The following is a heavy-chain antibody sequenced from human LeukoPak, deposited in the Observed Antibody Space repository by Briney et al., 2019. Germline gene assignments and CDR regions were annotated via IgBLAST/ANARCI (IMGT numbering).Heavy chain of an antibody. D-gene: IGHD5-12*01. J-gene: IGHJ4*02. CDR2: ISYDGSNK. V-gene: IGHV3-30*03. CDR1: GFTFSSYG. Sequence: PGGSLRLSCTASGFTFSSYGMHWVRQAPGKGLEWVAVISYDGSNKYYADSVKGRFTISRDNSKNTLYLQMNSLRAEDTAVYYCARDGDIVATIGDGPFDYWGQGTLVTVSS. CDR3: ARDGDIVATIGDGPFDY.